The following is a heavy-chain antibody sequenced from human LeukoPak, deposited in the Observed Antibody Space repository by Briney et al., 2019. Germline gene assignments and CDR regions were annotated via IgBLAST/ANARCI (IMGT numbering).Heavy chain of an antibody. CDR1: GFTFTKYG. D-gene: IGHD5-18*01. Sequence: PGGSLRLSCGASGFTFTKYGMNGVRQAPGKGLEWVSGISDSGDSTYYADSVKGRFTISRDTSKTTLYLQMHRLRADDTAVYYCAKPGYSHDIFRNFDYWGQGILVTVSS. V-gene: IGHV3-23*01. CDR3: AKPGYSHDIFRNFDY. CDR2: ISDSGDST. J-gene: IGHJ4*02.